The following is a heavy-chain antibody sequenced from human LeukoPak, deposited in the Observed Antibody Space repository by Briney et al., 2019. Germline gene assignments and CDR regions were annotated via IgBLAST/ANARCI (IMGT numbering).Heavy chain of an antibody. Sequence: SEPLSLTCTVSGFSISTNYYWGWTRQPPGRGLEWIGSIHHSGNTYHNPSLRSRVIMSIDTSKNQFSLRLSSVTAADTAVYFCARTNWNPGDYWGQGMLVTVSS. J-gene: IGHJ4*02. CDR1: GFSISTNYY. D-gene: IGHD1-1*01. CDR3: ARTNWNPGDY. CDR2: IHHSGNT. V-gene: IGHV4-38-2*02.